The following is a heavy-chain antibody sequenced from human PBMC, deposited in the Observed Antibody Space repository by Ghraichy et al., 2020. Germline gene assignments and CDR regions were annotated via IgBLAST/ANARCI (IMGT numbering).Heavy chain of an antibody. CDR1: GFTVSSNY. J-gene: IGHJ6*02. CDR3: ARLNYDFWSGYYRDYYGMDV. Sequence: LSLTCAASGFTVSSNYMSWVRQAPGKGLEWVSVIYSGGSTYYADSVKGRFTISRDNSKNTLYLQMNSLRAEDTAVYYCARLNYDFWSGYYRDYYGMDVWGQGTTVTVSS. CDR2: IYSGGST. D-gene: IGHD3-3*01. V-gene: IGHV3-66*04.